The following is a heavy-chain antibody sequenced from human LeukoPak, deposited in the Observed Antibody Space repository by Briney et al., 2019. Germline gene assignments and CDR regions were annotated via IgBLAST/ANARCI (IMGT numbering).Heavy chain of an antibody. CDR1: GGSFSGYY. Sequence: SETLSLTCAVYGGSFSGYYWSWIRQPPGKGLEWIGYIHHSGSTNYNPSLKSRLTISLDTSKTQFFLRLSSVTAADTAVYYCARAAPFELGQGPFDYWGRGTLVTVSS. D-gene: IGHD7-27*01. V-gene: IGHV4-34*01. CDR2: IHHSGST. J-gene: IGHJ4*02. CDR3: ARAAPFELGQGPFDY.